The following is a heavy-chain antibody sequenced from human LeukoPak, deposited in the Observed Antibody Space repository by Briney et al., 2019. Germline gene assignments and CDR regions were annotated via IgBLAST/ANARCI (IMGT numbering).Heavy chain of an antibody. J-gene: IGHJ4*02. Sequence: VGSLRLSCAASGFTFSHYYMSWVRQAPGKGLEWVGNIKKDGRDKHYVDSVEGRFTISRDNAKNSLYLQMNSLRVEDTAVYYCLQRGFDYWGQGALVTVSS. V-gene: IGHV3-7*01. D-gene: IGHD3-16*01. CDR1: GFTFSHYY. CDR3: LQRGFDY. CDR2: IKKDGRDK.